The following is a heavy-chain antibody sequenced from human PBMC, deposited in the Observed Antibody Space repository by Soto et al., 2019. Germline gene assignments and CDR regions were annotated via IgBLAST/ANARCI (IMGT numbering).Heavy chain of an antibody. CDR1: GYTFIWYT. CDR3: ARGGESVTEY. V-gene: IGHV1-3*01. J-gene: IGHJ4*02. D-gene: IGHD4-17*01. CDR2: LDPNKGNT. Sequence: QVQLVQSGAEVRKPGASVKVSCKASGYTFIWYTIHWVRQAPGQRPEWMGSLDPNKGNTEYSQNFQGRVTFTTDTPANTIYLELSGLRPEDTAVYYCARGGESVTEYWGQGTLVTVSS.